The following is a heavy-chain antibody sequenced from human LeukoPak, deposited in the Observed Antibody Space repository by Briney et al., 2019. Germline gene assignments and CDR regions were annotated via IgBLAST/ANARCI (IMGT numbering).Heavy chain of an antibody. Sequence: SETLSLTCTVSGGSINSYYWSWIRQPAGKGLEWIGRIYSSGSTNYNPPLKSRVSMSVDTSKNQFSLKLTSVTAADTAVYYCARGGKATVVTMWGQGILVTVSS. CDR3: ARGGKATVVTM. CDR1: GGSINSYY. CDR2: IYSSGST. V-gene: IGHV4-4*07. J-gene: IGHJ4*02. D-gene: IGHD4-23*01.